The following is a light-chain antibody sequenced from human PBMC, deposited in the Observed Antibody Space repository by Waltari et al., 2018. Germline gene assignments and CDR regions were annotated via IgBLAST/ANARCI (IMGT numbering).Light chain of an antibody. CDR2: DVS. J-gene: IGLJ3*02. V-gene: IGLV2-14*01. Sequence: QSALTQPASVSGSPGQSFTIPCTGTSSDAGGYNYVSWYQQHPGKVPKLLIFDVSNRPSGVSNRFSGSKSGNTASLTISGLQAEDESDYYCCSFTSRSTWVFGGGTKLTVL. CDR3: CSFTSRSTWV. CDR1: SSDAGGYNY.